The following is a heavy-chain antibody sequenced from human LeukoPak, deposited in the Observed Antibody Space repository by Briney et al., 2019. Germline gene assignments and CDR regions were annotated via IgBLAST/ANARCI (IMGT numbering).Heavy chain of an antibody. D-gene: IGHD1-26*01. CDR1: GFTFSSYE. J-gene: IGHJ5*02. Sequence: GGSLRLSCAASGFTFSSYEMNWVRQAPGKGLEWVSYISSSSGTIYYADSVKGRFTISRDNAKNSLYLQMNSLRDDDMALYYCARGNSGSYSQDWFDPWGQGTLVTVSS. CDR2: ISSSSGTI. V-gene: IGHV3-48*03. CDR3: ARGNSGSYSQDWFDP.